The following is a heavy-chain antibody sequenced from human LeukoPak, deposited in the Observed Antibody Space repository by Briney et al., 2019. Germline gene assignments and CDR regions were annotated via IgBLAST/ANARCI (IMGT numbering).Heavy chain of an antibody. J-gene: IGHJ6*03. D-gene: IGHD2/OR15-2a*01. CDR1: GGTFSSYA. Sequence: ASVKVSCKASGGTFSSYAISWVRQAPGQGLEWMGWISAYNGNTNYAQKLQGRVTMTTDTSTSTAYMELRSLRSDDTAVYYCARSIVTTKAYYYYYYMDVWGKGTTVTVSS. CDR3: ARSIVTTKAYYYYYYMDV. CDR2: ISAYNGNT. V-gene: IGHV1-18*01.